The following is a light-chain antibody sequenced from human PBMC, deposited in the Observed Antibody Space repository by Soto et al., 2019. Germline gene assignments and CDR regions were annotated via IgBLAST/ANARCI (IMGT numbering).Light chain of an antibody. Sequence: AIRMTQSPSSFSASTGDRVTITCRASQGISSYLAWYQQKPGKAPKLLIYAASTLQSGVPSRFRGSGSGTDFTLTISCLQSEDFATYYCHQYYSYPLTFGGGTMVEIK. V-gene: IGKV1-8*01. CDR2: AAS. CDR3: HQYYSYPLT. J-gene: IGKJ4*01. CDR1: QGISSY.